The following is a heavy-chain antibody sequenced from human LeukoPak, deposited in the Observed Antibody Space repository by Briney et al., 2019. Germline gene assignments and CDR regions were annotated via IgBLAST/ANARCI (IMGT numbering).Heavy chain of an antibody. Sequence: KASETLSLTCAVYGGSCSGCYWSWIRQPPGKGLEWIGEINHSGSTNYNPSLKSRVTISVDTSKNQFSLKLSSVTAADTAVYYCARLANIVVVPAAIRYNWFDPWGQGTLVTVSS. D-gene: IGHD2-2*01. CDR3: ARLANIVVVPAAIRYNWFDP. V-gene: IGHV4-34*01. J-gene: IGHJ5*02. CDR1: GGSCSGCY. CDR2: INHSGST.